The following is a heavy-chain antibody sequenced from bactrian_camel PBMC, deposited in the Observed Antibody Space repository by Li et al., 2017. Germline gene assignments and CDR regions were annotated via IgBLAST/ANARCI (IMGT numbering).Heavy chain of an antibody. CDR1: GITFDSSH. CDR3: AADPRELAVVAGTPLADH. V-gene: IGHV3S55*01. J-gene: IGHJ4*01. Sequence: HVQLVESGGGSVQSGGSLRLSCTISGITFDSSHMAWYRQAPGDECELVSALASDGTTNYADSVKGRFTISKDNVKNTLYLQMTNLKLEDSAMYYCAADPRELAVVAGTPLADHWGQGTQVTVS. D-gene: IGHD7*01. CDR2: LASDGTT.